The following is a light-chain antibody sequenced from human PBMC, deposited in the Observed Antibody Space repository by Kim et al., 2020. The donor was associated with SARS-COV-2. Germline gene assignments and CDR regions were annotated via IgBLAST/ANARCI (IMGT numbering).Light chain of an antibody. CDR3: QVWDSSSDHPV. J-gene: IGLJ3*02. CDR2: YDS. CDR1: NIGSKS. Sequence: PVKTARITCGGNNIGSKSVHWYQQKPGQAPVLVIYYDSDRPSGIPERFSGSNSGNTATLTISRVEAGDEADYYCQVWDSSSDHPVFGGGTQLTVL. V-gene: IGLV3-21*04.